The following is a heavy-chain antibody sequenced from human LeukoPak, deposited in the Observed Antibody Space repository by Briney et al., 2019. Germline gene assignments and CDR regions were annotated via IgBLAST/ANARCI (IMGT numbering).Heavy chain of an antibody. J-gene: IGHJ5*02. CDR1: GYTFSGYD. V-gene: IGHV1-8*03. CDR2: MNPNSGHT. D-gene: IGHD2-15*01. Sequence: GASVKVYCKASGYTFSGYDINWVRQATGQGLEWMGWMNPNSGHTGYAQKFQGRVTIARDTSTSTTYMELSSLRSDDTAVYYCARGRPKFCRKGSCYGGDPPNWFDPWGQGTLVTVSS. CDR3: ARGRPKFCRKGSCYGGDPPNWFDP.